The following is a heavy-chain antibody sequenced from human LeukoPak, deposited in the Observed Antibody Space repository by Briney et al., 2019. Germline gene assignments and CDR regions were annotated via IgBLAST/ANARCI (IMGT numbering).Heavy chain of an antibody. V-gene: IGHV1-2*02. CDR1: GYTFTGYY. D-gene: IGHD4-23*01. CDR2: INPNSGGT. Sequence: ASVKVSCKASGYTFTGYYMHWVRQAPGQGLEWMGWINPNSGGTNYAQKFQGRVTMTRDTSISTAYMELSRLRSDDTAVYYCARDLYGGTSGYYYYYMDVWGKGTTVTISS. J-gene: IGHJ6*03. CDR3: ARDLYGGTSGYYYYYMDV.